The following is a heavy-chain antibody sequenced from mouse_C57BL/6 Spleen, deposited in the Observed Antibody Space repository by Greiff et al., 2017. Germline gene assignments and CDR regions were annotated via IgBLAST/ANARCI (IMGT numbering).Heavy chain of an antibody. CDR3: ARSYDGGFAY. D-gene: IGHD2-3*01. V-gene: IGHV1-69*01. CDR1: GYTFTSYW. J-gene: IGHJ3*01. Sequence: QVQLQQTGAELVMPGASVKLSCKASGYTFTSYWMHWVKQRPGQGLEWIGEIDPSDSYTNYNQKFKGKSTLTVDKSSSTAYMQLSSLTSEDSAVYYCARSYDGGFAYRGQGTLVTVSA. CDR2: IDPSDSYT.